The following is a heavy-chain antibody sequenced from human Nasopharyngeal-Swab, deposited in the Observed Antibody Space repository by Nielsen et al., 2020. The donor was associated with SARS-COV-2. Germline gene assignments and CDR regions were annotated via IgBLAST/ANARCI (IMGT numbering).Heavy chain of an antibody. V-gene: IGHV1-69*05. J-gene: IGHJ5*02. Sequence: WVRQAPGQGLEWMGGIIPIFGTANYAQKFQGRVTITRDTSASTAYMELSSLRSEDTAVYYCARDDLRAPYYYDSSGYRGNWFDPWGQGTLVTVSS. D-gene: IGHD3-22*01. CDR2: IIPIFGTA. CDR3: ARDDLRAPYYYDSSGYRGNWFDP.